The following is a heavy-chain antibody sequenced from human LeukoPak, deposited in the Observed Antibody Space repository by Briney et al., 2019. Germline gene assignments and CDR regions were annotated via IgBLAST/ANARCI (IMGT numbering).Heavy chain of an antibody. CDR2: IYHSRST. J-gene: IGHJ4*02. D-gene: IGHD4-17*01. CDR3: ARDTVTRSFDY. CDR1: GYSISSGYY. V-gene: IGHV4-38-2*02. Sequence: SETLSLTCTVSGYSISSGYYWGWIRQPPGKGLEWIGSIYHSRSTFYNPSLKSRVTISVDTSKNQFSLKLSSVTAADTAVYYCARDTVTRSFDYWGQGTLVTVSS.